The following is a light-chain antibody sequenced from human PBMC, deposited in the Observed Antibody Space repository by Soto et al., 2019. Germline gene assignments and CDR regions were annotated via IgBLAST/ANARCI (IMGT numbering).Light chain of an antibody. CDR1: QSVNTNY. Sequence: EIVLTHSPGTLSLSPGERATLSCRASQSVNTNYLAWYQQKSGQAPRLLIYGASSRATGIPDRFSGSGSGTDFTLTISRLEPEDFAAYFCQQYGSSPITFGQGTRLEIK. V-gene: IGKV3-20*01. CDR3: QQYGSSPIT. J-gene: IGKJ5*01. CDR2: GAS.